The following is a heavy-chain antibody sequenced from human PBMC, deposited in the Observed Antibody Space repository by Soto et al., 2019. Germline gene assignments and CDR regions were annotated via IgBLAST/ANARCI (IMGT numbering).Heavy chain of an antibody. CDR3: ARTGELRLDS. J-gene: IGHJ4*02. V-gene: IGHV1-18*01. Sequence: QVHLVQSGAEVKKPGASVRVSCKASGYTFSNYGISWVRQAPGQGLEWMGWISAYSGKTNYAPSLQVRVTMTTDTSTNTAYMELRSLTSDDTAVYYCARTGELRLDSWGQGTLVTVSS. CDR1: GYTFSNYG. D-gene: IGHD1-7*01. CDR2: ISAYSGKT.